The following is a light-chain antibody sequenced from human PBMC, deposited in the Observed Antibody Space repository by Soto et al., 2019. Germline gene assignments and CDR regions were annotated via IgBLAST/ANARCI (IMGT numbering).Light chain of an antibody. V-gene: IGLV1-47*01. CDR1: SSNIGSNY. Sequence: QSVLTQPPSASGTPGQRVTISCSGSSSNIGSNYVYWYQQLPGTAPKLLIYRNIQRPSGVPDRFPGSKSGTSASLAISGLRSEDEADYYCAAWDDSLSGYVFGTGTKVTVL. CDR2: RNI. CDR3: AAWDDSLSGYV. J-gene: IGLJ1*01.